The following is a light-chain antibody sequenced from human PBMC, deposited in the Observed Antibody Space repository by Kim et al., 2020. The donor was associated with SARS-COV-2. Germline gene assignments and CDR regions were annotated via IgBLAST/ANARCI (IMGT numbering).Light chain of an antibody. CDR3: QQYNDYVT. V-gene: IGKV1-5*03. Sequence: DIQMTQFPSTLFASVGARVTITFRAGNIISSWLAWYQQKPGKAPKLLIYKASSLQSGVPSRFSGSGSGTEFTLTISSLHPDDSATYYCQQYNDYVTFGGGTKVDIK. CDR1: NIISSW. J-gene: IGKJ4*01. CDR2: KAS.